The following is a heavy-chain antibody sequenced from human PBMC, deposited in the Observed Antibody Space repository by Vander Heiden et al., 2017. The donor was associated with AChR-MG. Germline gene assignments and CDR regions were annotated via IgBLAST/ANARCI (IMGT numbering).Heavy chain of an antibody. V-gene: IGHV3-33*01. CDR1: GFTFSSYG. CDR2: IWYDGSKK. Sequence: QVQLVESGGGVVQPGRSLRLSCAASGFTFSSYGMHWVRQAPGKGLDWVAVIWYDGSKKYYADSVKGRFTISRDNSKNTLYLQMNSLRAEDTAVYYFAREIATIKDYWGQGTLVTVSS. CDR3: AREIATIKDY. J-gene: IGHJ4*02. D-gene: IGHD5-12*01.